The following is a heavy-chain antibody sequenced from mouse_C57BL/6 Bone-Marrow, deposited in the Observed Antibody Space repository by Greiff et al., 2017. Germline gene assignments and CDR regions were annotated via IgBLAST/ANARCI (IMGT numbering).Heavy chain of an antibody. Sequence: QVQLKESGAELARPGASVTLSCKASGYTFTSYGISWVKQRTGQGLAWIGEFYPRSGNTYYNEKFKGKATLTADKSSSTAYMELRSLTSEDSAGYFCARSYYYGSSFWFAYWGQGTLVTVAA. CDR3: ARSYYYGSSFWFAY. CDR2: FYPRSGNT. D-gene: IGHD1-1*01. V-gene: IGHV1-81*01. J-gene: IGHJ3*01. CDR1: GYTFTSYG.